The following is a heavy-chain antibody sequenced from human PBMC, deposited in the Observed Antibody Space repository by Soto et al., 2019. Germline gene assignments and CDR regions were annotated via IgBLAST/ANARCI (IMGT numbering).Heavy chain of an antibody. CDR1: GFTLSTYD. Sequence: EVQLVESGGGLVQPGGSLRLSCEASGFTLSTYDMHWVRQGTGKGLEWVAALSYAGDTYYPGSVKGRFTVSRESAKNFLYLQMNSLAAGDTAVYYRAKGPHSASGYYYMDVWGKGTTVTVSS. CDR3: AKGPHSASGYYYMDV. D-gene: IGHD3-10*01. J-gene: IGHJ6*03. V-gene: IGHV3-13*01. CDR2: LSYAGDT.